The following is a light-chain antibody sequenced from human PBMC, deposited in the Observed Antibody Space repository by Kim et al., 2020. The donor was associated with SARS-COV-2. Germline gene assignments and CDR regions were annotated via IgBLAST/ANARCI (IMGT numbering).Light chain of an antibody. CDR3: NSRDSSGNHLSV. CDR1: SLRSYY. J-gene: IGLJ2*01. Sequence: SSELTQDPAVSVALGQTVRITCQGDSLRSYYASWYQKKPGQAPVLVIYGKNNRPSAIPDRFSGSSSGNTASLTITGAQAEDEADYYCNSRDSSGNHLSVFGGGTQLTVL. V-gene: IGLV3-19*01. CDR2: GKN.